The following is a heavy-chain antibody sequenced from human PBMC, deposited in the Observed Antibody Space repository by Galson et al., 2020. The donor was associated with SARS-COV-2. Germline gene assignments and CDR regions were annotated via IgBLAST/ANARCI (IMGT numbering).Heavy chain of an antibody. CDR2: ISWNSGSI. CDR1: GFTFDDYA. J-gene: IGHJ5*02. D-gene: IGHD5-18*01. V-gene: IGHV3-9*01. Sequence: SLKISCAASGFTFDDYAMHWVRQAPGKGLEWVSGISWNSGSIGYADSVNGRFTISRDNAKNSLYLQMNSLRAEDTALYYCAKDMGVDTASWGQGTLVTVSS. CDR3: AKDMGVDTAS.